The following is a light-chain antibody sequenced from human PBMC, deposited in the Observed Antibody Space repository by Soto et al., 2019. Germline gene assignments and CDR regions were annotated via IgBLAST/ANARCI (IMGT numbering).Light chain of an antibody. Sequence: DSQMTQSPSTLSATAGDIVTITCRASQSISSWLAWYQHKPGKAPKLLIYDASNLDSGVPSRFSGSGSGTEFSLTISNLQPDDCATYYCQQYENYWTFGQGTKVDIK. CDR2: DAS. J-gene: IGKJ1*01. CDR3: QQYENYWT. CDR1: QSISSW. V-gene: IGKV1-5*01.